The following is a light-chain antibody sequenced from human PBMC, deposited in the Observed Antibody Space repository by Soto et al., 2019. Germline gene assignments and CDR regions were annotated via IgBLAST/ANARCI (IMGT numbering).Light chain of an antibody. V-gene: IGLV1-40*01. CDR1: GTNFGAGFD. CDR3: RSYDASLRGSGV. J-gene: IGLJ1*01. Sequence: QSVLTQPPSVSGAPGQTVTISCIGSGTNFGAGFDVHWYQQLPGTAPKLLIYGNKSRPSGVPDRFSGSRSGNSASLTITGLQADDEADYYCRSYDASLRGSGVFGTGTKLTVL. CDR2: GNK.